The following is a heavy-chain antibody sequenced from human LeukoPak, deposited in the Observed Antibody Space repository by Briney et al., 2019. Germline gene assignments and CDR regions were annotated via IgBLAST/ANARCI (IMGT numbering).Heavy chain of an antibody. Sequence: ASVKVSCKASGYTFTSYAMNWVRQAPGQGLEWMGWINTNTGNPTYAQGFTGRFVFSLDTSVSTAYLQICSLKAEDTAAYYCTRADYDEPFDYWGQGTLVTVSS. CDR2: INTNTGNP. D-gene: IGHD4-17*01. CDR3: TRADYDEPFDY. J-gene: IGHJ4*02. V-gene: IGHV7-4-1*01. CDR1: GYTFTSYA.